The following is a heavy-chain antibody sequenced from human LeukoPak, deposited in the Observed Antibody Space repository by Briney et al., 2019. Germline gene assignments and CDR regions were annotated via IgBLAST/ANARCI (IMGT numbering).Heavy chain of an antibody. J-gene: IGHJ5*02. V-gene: IGHV4-34*01. CDR1: GGSFSGYY. Sequence: PSETLSLTCAVYGGSFSGYYWSWIRQPPGKGLEWIGEINHSGSTNYNPSLKSRVTLSVDTSKNQFSLELSSVTAADTAVYYCARGVLKKIYGDYGNHPWGQGTLVTVSS. CDR3: ARGVLKKIYGDYGNHP. CDR2: INHSGST. D-gene: IGHD4-17*01.